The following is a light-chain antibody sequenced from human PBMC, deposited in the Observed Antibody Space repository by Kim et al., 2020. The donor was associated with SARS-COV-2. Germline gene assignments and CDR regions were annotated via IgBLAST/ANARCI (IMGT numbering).Light chain of an antibody. V-gene: IGLV3-21*04. CDR1: NIGSKS. CDR2: YDS. J-gene: IGLJ3*02. CDR3: QVWDSIAV. Sequence: VSVAPGKTARITWGGNNIGSKSVHWYQQKPGQAPVLVIYYDSDRPSGIPERFSGSNSGNTATLTISRVEAGDEADYYCQVWDSIAVFGGGTQLTVL.